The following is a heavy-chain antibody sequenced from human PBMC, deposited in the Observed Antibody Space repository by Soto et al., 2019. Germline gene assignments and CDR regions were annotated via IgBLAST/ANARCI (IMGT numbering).Heavy chain of an antibody. CDR3: ARLTGYSSSDYIWGSYRYRRYYFDY. J-gene: IGHJ4*02. D-gene: IGHD3-16*02. CDR2: INHSGST. CDR1: GGSFSGYY. Sequence: SETLSLTCAVYGGSFSGYYWSWIRQPPGKGLEWIGEINHSGSTNYNPSLKSRVTISVDTSKNQFSLKLSSVTAADTAVYYCARLTGYSSSDYIWGSYRYRRYYFDYWGQGTLVTVSS. V-gene: IGHV4-34*01.